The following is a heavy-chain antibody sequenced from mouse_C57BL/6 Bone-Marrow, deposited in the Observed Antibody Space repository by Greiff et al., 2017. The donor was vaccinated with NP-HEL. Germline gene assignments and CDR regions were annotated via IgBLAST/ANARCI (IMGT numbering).Heavy chain of an antibody. CDR2: IYPGNSDT. V-gene: IGHV1-5*01. D-gene: IGHD2-1*01. CDR3: TRFWYYGNPYYFDY. Sequence: EVHLVESGTVLARPGASVKMSCKTSGYTFTSYWMHWVKQRPGQGLEWIGAIYPGNSDTSYNQKFKGKAKLTAVTSASTAYMELSSLTNEDSAVYYFTRFWYYGNPYYFDYWGQGTTLTVSS. J-gene: IGHJ2*01. CDR1: GYTFTSYW.